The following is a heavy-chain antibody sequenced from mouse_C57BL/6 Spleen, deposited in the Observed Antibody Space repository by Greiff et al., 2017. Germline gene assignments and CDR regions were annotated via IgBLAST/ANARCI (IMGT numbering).Heavy chain of an antibody. CDR3: ARPYYYGSRSYYFDY. CDR1: GYTFTSYW. V-gene: IGHV1-61*01. J-gene: IGHJ2*01. Sequence: QVQLQQPGAELVRPGSSVKLSCKASGYTFTSYWMDWVKQRPGQGLEWIGNIYPSDSETHYNQKFKDKATLTVDKSSSTAYMQLSSLTSEDSAVYYCARPYYYGSRSYYFDYWGQGTTLTVSS. CDR2: IYPSDSET. D-gene: IGHD1-1*01.